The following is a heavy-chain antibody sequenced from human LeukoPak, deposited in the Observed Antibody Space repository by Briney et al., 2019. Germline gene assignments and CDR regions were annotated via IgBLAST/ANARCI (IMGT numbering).Heavy chain of an antibody. Sequence: SVKVSCKASGGTFSSYAISWVRQAPGQGLEWMGGIIPIFGTANYAQKFQGRVTITADESTSTAYMELSSLRSEDTAVYYCAREESGYSYGGPFDYWGQGSLVTVSS. V-gene: IGHV1-69*13. CDR2: IIPIFGTA. D-gene: IGHD5-18*01. CDR3: AREESGYSYGGPFDY. J-gene: IGHJ4*02. CDR1: GGTFSSYA.